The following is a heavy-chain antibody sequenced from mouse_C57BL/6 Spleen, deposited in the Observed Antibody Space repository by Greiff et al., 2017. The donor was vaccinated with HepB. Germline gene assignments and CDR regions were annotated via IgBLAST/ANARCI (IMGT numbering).Heavy chain of an antibody. CDR2: IRNKANGYTT. D-gene: IGHD4-1*02. CDR3: ASSNWDVYYFDY. V-gene: IGHV7-3*01. Sequence: EVKLEESGGGLVQPGGSLSLSCAASGFTFTDYYMSWVRLPPGKALEWLGFIRNKANGYTTEYSASVKGRFTISRDNSQSILYLQMNALRAEDSATYYCASSNWDVYYFDYWGQGTTLTVSS. CDR1: GFTFTDYY. J-gene: IGHJ2*01.